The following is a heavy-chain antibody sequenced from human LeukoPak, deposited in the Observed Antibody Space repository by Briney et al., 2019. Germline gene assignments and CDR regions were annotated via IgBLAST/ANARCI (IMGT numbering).Heavy chain of an antibody. CDR1: GGSISSYY. D-gene: IGHD2-2*01. J-gene: IGHJ6*02. CDR2: IYYSGST. Sequence: SVTLSLTCTVSGGSISSYYWSWIRQPPGKGLEWIGYIYYSGSTNYNPSLKSRVTISVDTSKNQFSLKLSSVTAADTAVYYCARGLSSYYYYGMDVWGQGTTVTVSS. V-gene: IGHV4-59*01. CDR3: ARGLSSYYYYGMDV.